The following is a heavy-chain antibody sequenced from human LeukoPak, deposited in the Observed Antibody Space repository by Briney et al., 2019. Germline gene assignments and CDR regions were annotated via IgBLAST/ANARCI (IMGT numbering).Heavy chain of an antibody. CDR1: GFIFSSYS. CDR2: IYSGGST. V-gene: IGHV3-53*01. Sequence: QTGGSLRLSCAASGFIFSSYSMNWVRQAPGKGLEWVSVIYSGGSTYYADSVKGRFTISRDNSKNTLYLQMNSLRAEDTAVYYCASSYNSGWYGVYWGQGTLVTVSS. CDR3: ASSYNSGWYGVY. D-gene: IGHD6-19*01. J-gene: IGHJ4*02.